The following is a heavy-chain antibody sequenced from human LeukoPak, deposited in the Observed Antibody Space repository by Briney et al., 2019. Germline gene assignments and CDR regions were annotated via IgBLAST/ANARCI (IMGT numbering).Heavy chain of an antibody. D-gene: IGHD6-6*01. CDR1: GGFIRGYY. CDR2: INQNAGT. CDR3: ARARTRLSWLDP. V-gene: IGHV4-34*01. J-gene: IGHJ5*02. Sequence: SETLSLTCAVSGGFIRGYYWSWVRQSPGKGLEWIGDINQNAGTDYNPSLKSRVTISIDSSKNRISLNVTAATAADTAMYYCARARTRLSWLDPWGQGTQVTVSS.